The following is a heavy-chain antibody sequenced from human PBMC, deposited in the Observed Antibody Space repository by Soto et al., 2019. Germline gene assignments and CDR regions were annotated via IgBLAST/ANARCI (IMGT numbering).Heavy chain of an antibody. V-gene: IGHV3-43*01. D-gene: IGHD6-6*01. CDR3: AKDRSIAAALDY. Sequence: GGSLRLSCAASGFTFDDYTMHWVRQAPGKGLEWVSLISWDGGSTYYADSVKGRFTISRDNSKNSLYLQMNSLRTEDTALYYCAKDRSIAAALDYWGQGTLVTVSS. CDR1: GFTFDDYT. CDR2: ISWDGGST. J-gene: IGHJ4*02.